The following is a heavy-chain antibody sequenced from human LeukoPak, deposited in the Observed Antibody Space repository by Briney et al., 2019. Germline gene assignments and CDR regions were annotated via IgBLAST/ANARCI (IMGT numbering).Heavy chain of an antibody. J-gene: IGHJ4*02. CDR1: GGTFSSYA. V-gene: IGHV1-69*13. Sequence: SVKVSFKASGGTFSSYAISWVRQAPGQGLEWMGGIIPIFGTANYAQKFQGRVTITADESTSTAYMELSSLRSEDTAVYYCAREKYYYYGSGSFSYFDYWGQGTLVTVSS. D-gene: IGHD3-10*01. CDR2: IIPIFGTA. CDR3: AREKYYYYGSGSFSYFDY.